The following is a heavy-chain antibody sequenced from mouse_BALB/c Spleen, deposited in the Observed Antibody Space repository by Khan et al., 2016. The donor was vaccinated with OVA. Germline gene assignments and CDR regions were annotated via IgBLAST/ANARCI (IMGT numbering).Heavy chain of an antibody. D-gene: IGHD2-10*01. J-gene: IGHJ4*01. CDR2: IWSDGST. CDR3: ARQPYYHYNIMDY. Sequence: QVQLKESGPGLVAPSQSLSITCTISGFSLTNYGVHWVRQPPGKGLEWLVVIWSDGSTTYNSALKSRLTISKDNSKRQVFLKMNSLQTDDTGMCFCARQPYYHYNIMDYWGQGTSVTVSS. V-gene: IGHV2-6-1*01. CDR1: GFSLTNYG.